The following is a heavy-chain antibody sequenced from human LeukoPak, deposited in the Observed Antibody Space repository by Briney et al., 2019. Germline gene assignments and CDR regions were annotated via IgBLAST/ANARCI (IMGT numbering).Heavy chain of an antibody. D-gene: IGHD6-19*01. CDR1: GGSISSSSYF. J-gene: IGHJ4*02. Sequence: KPSETPSLTCTVSGGSISSSSYFWGWIRQPPGKGLEWIGSIYYSGSTYYSPSLKSRVTISVDTSKNQFSLKLSSVTAADTAVYYCARRGYSSGWYYFDYWGQGTLVTVSS. CDR3: ARRGYSSGWYYFDY. V-gene: IGHV4-39*01. CDR2: IYYSGST.